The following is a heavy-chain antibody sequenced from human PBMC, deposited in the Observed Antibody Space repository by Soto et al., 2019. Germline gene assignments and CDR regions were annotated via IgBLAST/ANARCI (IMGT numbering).Heavy chain of an antibody. J-gene: IGHJ4*02. CDR2: IYYSGST. CDR3: AREYDCSGYYYRGVFDY. V-gene: IGHV4-31*03. Sequence: QVQLQESGPGLVKPSQTLSLTCTVSGGSISSGGYYWSWIRQHPGKGLEWIGYIYYSGSTYYNPSLKSRVTISVDTSKNQFSLKLSSVTAADTAVYYCAREYDCSGYYYRGVFDYWGQGTLVTVSS. CDR1: GGSISSGGYY. D-gene: IGHD3-22*01.